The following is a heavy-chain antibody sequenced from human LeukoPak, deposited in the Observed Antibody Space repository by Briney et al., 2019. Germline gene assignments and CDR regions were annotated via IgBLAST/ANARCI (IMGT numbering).Heavy chain of an antibody. Sequence: PSETLSLTCTVSGGFISSSSYYWGWIRQPPGKGLEWIGSIYYSASTYYHPSLKSRVTISVDTSKNQFSLKLSSVTAADTAVYYCARGGDSLGGNWFDPWGQGTLVTVSS. CDR2: IYYSAST. D-gene: IGHD3-16*01. J-gene: IGHJ5*02. V-gene: IGHV4-39*07. CDR3: ARGGDSLGGNWFDP. CDR1: GGFISSSSYY.